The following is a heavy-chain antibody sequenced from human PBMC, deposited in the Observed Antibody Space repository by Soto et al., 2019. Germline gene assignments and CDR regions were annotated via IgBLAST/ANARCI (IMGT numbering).Heavy chain of an antibody. D-gene: IGHD2-15*01. CDR1: GGSFSGSY. CDR2: INHSVST. CDR3: ARSRPARGYCSGGSCYSLNY. V-gene: IGHV4-34*01. J-gene: IGHJ4*02. Sequence: QVQLQQCGAGLLKPSATLSLTCTVYGGSFSGSYWSWIRQPPGKGLEWIGEINHSVSTNYNPSLKSRVTISVDTSKYPFSLKLSSVNPADTAVYYCARSRPARGYCSGGSCYSLNYWGQGTLVTVSS.